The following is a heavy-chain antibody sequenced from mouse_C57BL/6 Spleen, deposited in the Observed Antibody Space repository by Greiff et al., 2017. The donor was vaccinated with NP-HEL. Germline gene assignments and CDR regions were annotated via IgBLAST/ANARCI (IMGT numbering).Heavy chain of an antibody. V-gene: IGHV1-15*01. CDR3: TRGELAY. CDR1: GYTFTDYE. Sequence: VQLKESGAELVRPGASVTLSCKASGYTFTDYEMHWVKQTPVHGLEWIGAIDPETGGTAYNQKFKGKAILTADKSSSTAYMELRSLTSEDSAVYYCTRGELAYWGQGTLVTVSA. J-gene: IGHJ3*01. CDR2: IDPETGGT.